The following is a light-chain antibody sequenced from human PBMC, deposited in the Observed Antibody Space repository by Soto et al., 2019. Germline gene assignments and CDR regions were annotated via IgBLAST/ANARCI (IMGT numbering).Light chain of an antibody. Sequence: QSALTQPASVSGSPGQSITISCTGTSSDVGSYNLVSWYQQHPGKAPKLVIYDVNKRPSGVSNRFSGSKSGNTASLTISGLQAEDEADYSSSSSAGRSTWVFVGGTKPTVL. V-gene: IGLV2-23*02. CDR2: DVN. CDR1: SSDVGSYNL. CDR3: SSSAGRSTWV. J-gene: IGLJ3*02.